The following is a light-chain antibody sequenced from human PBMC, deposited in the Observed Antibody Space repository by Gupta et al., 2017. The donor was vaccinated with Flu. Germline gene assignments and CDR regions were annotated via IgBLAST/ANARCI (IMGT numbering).Light chain of an antibody. V-gene: IGKV1-39*01. CDR3: ELTDDTPPYT. CDR2: GAS. J-gene: IGKJ2*01. CDR1: QSISSF. Sequence: CSLSASVGDRVTITCRTSQSISSFLNWYQQKPGEAPKLLISGASALHSGVPSRFGGSGAGTDFTLTISSVQPEDSATYYCELTDDTPPYTFGQGTKLEIK.